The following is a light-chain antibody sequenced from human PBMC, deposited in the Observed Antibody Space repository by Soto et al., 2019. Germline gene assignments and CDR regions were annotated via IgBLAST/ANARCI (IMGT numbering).Light chain of an antibody. J-gene: IGLJ7*01. CDR1: NIGSKS. V-gene: IGLV3-21*04. Sequence: SYELTQPPSVSVAPGKTARITCGGNNIGSKSVHWYQQKPGQAPVLVIYYDSDRPSGIPERFSGSNSGNTATLTISRVEAGDEADYYCQLWDSSSDHAVLGGGTQLTVL. CDR3: QLWDSSSDHAV. CDR2: YDS.